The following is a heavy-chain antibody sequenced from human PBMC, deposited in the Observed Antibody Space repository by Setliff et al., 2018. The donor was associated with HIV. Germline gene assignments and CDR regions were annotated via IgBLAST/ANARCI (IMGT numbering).Heavy chain of an antibody. CDR1: GFNFSSHT. CDR2: IRYDGSDK. CDR3: ARNLYSSRWSPLDY. J-gene: IGHJ4*02. V-gene: IGHV3-30*02. D-gene: IGHD6-13*01. Sequence: GGSLRLSCAASGFNFSSHTMNWIRQAPGKGLEWVAFIRYDGSDKQYADSVKGRFTISRDNSKNTLYLQMNSLRTEDTAVYYCARNLYSSRWSPLDYWGQGTLVTVSS.